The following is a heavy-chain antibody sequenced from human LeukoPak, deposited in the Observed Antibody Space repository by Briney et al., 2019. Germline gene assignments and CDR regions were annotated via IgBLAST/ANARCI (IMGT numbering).Heavy chain of an antibody. Sequence: WGSLTLSCAASGFTISSYAMSWVGQAPGKGLEWVSASSGSGGSTYYADSVKGRFTISRDNSKTTLYLQMNSLRAEDTAVYYCATDPSRGSGSYYWFDPWGQGTLVTVSS. CDR3: ATDPSRGSGSYYWFDP. J-gene: IGHJ5*02. D-gene: IGHD3-10*01. V-gene: IGHV3-23*01. CDR2: SSGSGGST. CDR1: GFTISSYA.